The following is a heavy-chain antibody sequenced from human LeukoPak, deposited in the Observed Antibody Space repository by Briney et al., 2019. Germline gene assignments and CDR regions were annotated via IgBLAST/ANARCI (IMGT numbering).Heavy chain of an antibody. D-gene: IGHD4-17*01. CDR2: IYYSGST. J-gene: IGHJ3*02. CDR1: GGSISSYY. Sequence: SETLSLTCTVSGGSISSYYWSWIRQPPGKGLEWIGYIYYSGSTNYNPSLKSRVTISVDTSKNQFSLKLSSVTAADTAVYYCARDMDYGDYVQDAFDIWGQGTMVTVSS. V-gene: IGHV4-59*12. CDR3: ARDMDYGDYVQDAFDI.